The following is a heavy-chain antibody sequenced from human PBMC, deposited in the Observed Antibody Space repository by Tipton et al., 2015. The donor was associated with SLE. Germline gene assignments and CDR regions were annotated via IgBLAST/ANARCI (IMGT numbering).Heavy chain of an antibody. D-gene: IGHD4-17*01. CDR3: AIQTVLRDPYSGMDV. V-gene: IGHV1-69*01. Sequence: QSGAEVKKPGSSVKVSCKASGGTFNTYVISWARQAPGQGLQWMGGIIVTFGTANYAQKFQGRVTITADESTSTAYMKLSSLRFEDTAVYYCAIQTVLRDPYSGMDVWGQGTTVTVSS. CDR1: GGTFNTYV. CDR2: IIVTFGTA. J-gene: IGHJ6*02.